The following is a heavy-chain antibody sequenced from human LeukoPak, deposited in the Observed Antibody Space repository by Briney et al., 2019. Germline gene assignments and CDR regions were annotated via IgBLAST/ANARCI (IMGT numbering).Heavy chain of an antibody. CDR2: VYNSGRT. CDR1: GGSIRSYY. J-gene: IGHJ4*02. CDR3: ARHRYGGNAHFDS. V-gene: IGHV4-59*01. D-gene: IGHD4-23*01. Sequence: SETLSLTCSVSGGSIRSYYWSWIRQPPVQGLELIGYVYNSGRTSSDYTPSLKRRVTISMDTSRKDFSLKLTSVTSADTAVYYCARHRYGGNAHFDSWGQGTLVTVSS.